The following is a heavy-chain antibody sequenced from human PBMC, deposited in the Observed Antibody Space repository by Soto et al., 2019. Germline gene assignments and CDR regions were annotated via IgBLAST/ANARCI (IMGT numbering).Heavy chain of an antibody. V-gene: IGHV1-69*13. Sequence: ASVKVSCKASGGTFSSYAISWVRQAPGQGLEWMGGIIPIFGTANYAQKFQGRVTITADESTSTAYMELSSLRSEDTAVYYCARSYQEGFSYGPPDGMDVWGQGTTVTVSS. D-gene: IGHD5-18*01. J-gene: IGHJ6*02. CDR3: ARSYQEGFSYGPPDGMDV. CDR2: IIPIFGTA. CDR1: GGTFSSYA.